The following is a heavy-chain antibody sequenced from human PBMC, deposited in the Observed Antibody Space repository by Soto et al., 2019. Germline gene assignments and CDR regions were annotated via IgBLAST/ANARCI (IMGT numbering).Heavy chain of an antibody. CDR2: IIPILGIA. J-gene: IGHJ4*02. CDR1: GGTFSSYT. CDR3: ARDYGDYVLDY. D-gene: IGHD4-17*01. V-gene: IGHV1-69*08. Sequence: QVQLVQSGAEVKKPGSSVKVSCKASGGTFSSYTISWVRQAPGQGLEWMGRIIPILGIANYAQKFQGRVTITADKSTSKAYRELGSLRSEDRAVYYCARDYGDYVLDYWGQGTLVTVSS.